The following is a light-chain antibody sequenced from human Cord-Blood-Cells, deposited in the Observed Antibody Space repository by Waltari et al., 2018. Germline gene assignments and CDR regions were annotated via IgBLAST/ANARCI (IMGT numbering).Light chain of an antibody. CDR1: SSDVGGYNY. J-gene: IGLJ3*02. Sequence: QSALTQPASVSGSPGQSITISCTGTSSDVGGYNYVSWYQQHPGKAPKLMIYDVSNRPSGVSKRFSGSKSGNTASLTISGLQAEEEADYYCSSYTSSSTWVFGGGTKLTVL. V-gene: IGLV2-14*01. CDR2: DVS. CDR3: SSYTSSSTWV.